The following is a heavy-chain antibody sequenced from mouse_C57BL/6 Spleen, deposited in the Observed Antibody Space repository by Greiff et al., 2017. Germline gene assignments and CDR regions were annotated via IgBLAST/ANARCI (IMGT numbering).Heavy chain of an antibody. CDR1: GYTFTSYW. J-gene: IGHJ3*01. CDR3: ARERAGKAWFAY. V-gene: IGHV1-53*01. D-gene: IGHD3-3*01. CDR2: INPSNGGT. Sequence: QVQLQQPGTELVTPGASVKLSCKASGYTFTSYWMHWVKQRPGQGLEWIGNINPSNGGTNYNEKFKSKATLTVDKSSSTAYMQISSLTSEDSAVYYCARERAGKAWFAYWGQGTLVTVSA.